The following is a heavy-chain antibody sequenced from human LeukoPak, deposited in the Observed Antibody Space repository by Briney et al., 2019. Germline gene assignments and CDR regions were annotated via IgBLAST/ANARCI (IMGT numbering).Heavy chain of an antibody. CDR3: ARDLHHYDRVGGQH. D-gene: IGHD3-22*01. J-gene: IGHJ1*01. V-gene: IGHV1-69*04. CDR1: GGTFSSYA. Sequence: SVKVSCKASGGTFSSYAISWVRQAPGQGLEWMGRIIPILGIANYAQKFQGRVTITADKSTSTAYMELSSLRSEDTAVYYCARDLHHYDRVGGQHWGQGTLVTVSS. CDR2: IIPILGIA.